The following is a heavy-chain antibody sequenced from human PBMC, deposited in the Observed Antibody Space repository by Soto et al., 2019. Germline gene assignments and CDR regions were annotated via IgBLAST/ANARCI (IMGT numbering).Heavy chain of an antibody. CDR2: IYWDDDT. CDR3: AHSSLHYRKWFDP. J-gene: IGHJ5*02. Sequence: QITLKESRPAVVKPTQTLTLTCTFLGFSLNSDGVGVGWIRQPPGKAPEWLALIYWDDDTRYSPSLRSRLTTTKDTSKNQVALTMTNMDPVDRATYYWAHSSLHYRKWFDPWGQGTLVIVSS. V-gene: IGHV2-5*02. CDR1: GFSLNSDGVG. D-gene: IGHD4-4*01.